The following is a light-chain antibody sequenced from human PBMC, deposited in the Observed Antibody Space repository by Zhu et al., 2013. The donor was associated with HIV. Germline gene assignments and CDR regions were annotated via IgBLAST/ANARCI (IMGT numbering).Light chain of an antibody. Sequence: EVVLTQSPATLSVSPGETATLSCRASQVLNNNLAWYQHKPGQAPRLLIYGASTRATGIPTRFSGSGSGTEFTLTIRRLEPEDFAVYYCHQYGSSPGTFGQGTKVEIK. CDR3: HQYGSSPGT. V-gene: IGKV3-15*01. J-gene: IGKJ1*01. CDR1: QVLNNN. CDR2: GAS.